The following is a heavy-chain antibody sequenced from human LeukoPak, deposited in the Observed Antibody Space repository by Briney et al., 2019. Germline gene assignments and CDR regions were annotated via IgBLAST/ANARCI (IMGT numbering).Heavy chain of an antibody. V-gene: IGHV4-34*01. CDR3: ARGPRPYLGYCSSTSCYGLGWFDP. CDR2: INHRGGT. J-gene: IGHJ5*02. CDR1: SGSFSDYY. Sequence: PSETLSLTCAVYSGSFSDYYWSWIRQPPGKGLEWIGEINHRGGTNYNPSLKSRVTISVDTSKNQFSLKLSSVTAADTAVYYCARGPRPYLGYCSSTSCYGLGWFDPWGQGTLVTVSS. D-gene: IGHD2-2*01.